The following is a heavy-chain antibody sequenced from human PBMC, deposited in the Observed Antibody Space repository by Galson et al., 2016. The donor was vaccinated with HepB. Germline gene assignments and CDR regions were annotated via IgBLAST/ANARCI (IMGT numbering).Heavy chain of an antibody. CDR3: TFHGFYSFDI. J-gene: IGHJ3*02. D-gene: IGHD2/OR15-2a*01. CDR2: ISNSGSP. CDR1: AGSINSDTW. V-gene: IGHV4-4*02. Sequence: SETLSLTCTVSAGSINSDTWWSWVRQPPGKGLEWFGEISNSGSPHYNPSLKSRVTMSVDKSNNQFSLRLSSVTAADTAVYYCTFHGFYSFDIWGQGTMVTVSS.